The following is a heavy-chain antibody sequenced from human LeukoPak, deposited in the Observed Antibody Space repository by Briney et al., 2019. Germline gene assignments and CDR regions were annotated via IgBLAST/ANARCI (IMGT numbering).Heavy chain of an antibody. CDR2: IYYSGNT. CDR1: GGSISSTTHY. Sequence: SETLSLTCTISGGSISSTTHYWGWIRQPPGKGLEWIGSIYYSGNTYYNPSLKSRVTMSVDTSKNQFSLKLTSVTAADTAVYYCARGIPSVAAGTGWYFDLWGRGTLVTVSS. CDR3: ARGIPSVAAGTGWYFDL. V-gene: IGHV4-39*07. J-gene: IGHJ2*01. D-gene: IGHD6-13*01.